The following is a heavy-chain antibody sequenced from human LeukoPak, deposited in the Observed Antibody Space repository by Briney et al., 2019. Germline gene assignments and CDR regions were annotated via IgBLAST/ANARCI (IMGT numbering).Heavy chain of an antibody. CDR3: AREVWDNSSSRRSSNWFGP. V-gene: IGHV4-59*01. J-gene: IGHJ5*02. Sequence: SETLSLTCTVSGGSISSYYWSWIRQPPGKGLEWIGYIYYSGSTNYNPSLKSRVTISVDTSKNQFSLKLSSVTAADTAVYYCAREVWDNSSSRRSSNWFGPWGQGALVIVSS. CDR2: IYYSGST. CDR1: GGSISSYY. D-gene: IGHD6-6*01.